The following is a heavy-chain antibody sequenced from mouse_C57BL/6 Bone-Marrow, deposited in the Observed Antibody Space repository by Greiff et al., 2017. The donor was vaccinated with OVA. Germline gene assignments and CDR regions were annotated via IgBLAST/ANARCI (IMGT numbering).Heavy chain of an antibody. CDR2: INPNNGGT. CDR1: GYTFTDYY. J-gene: IGHJ3*01. V-gene: IGHV1-26*01. Sequence: EVQLQQSGPELVKPGASVKLSCKASGYTFTDYYMNWVKQSHGKSLEWIGDINPNNGGTSYNQKFKGKATLTVDKSSSTAYMELRSLTSEDSAVYYCARAISFAYWGQGTLVTVSA. CDR3: ARAISFAY.